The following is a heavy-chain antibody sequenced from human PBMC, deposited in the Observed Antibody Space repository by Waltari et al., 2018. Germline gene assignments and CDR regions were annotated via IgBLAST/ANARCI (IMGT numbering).Heavy chain of an antibody. V-gene: IGHV1-69*04. Sequence: QVQLVQSGAEVKKPGSSVKVSCKASGGTFSSYAISWVRQAPGQGLEWMGRIIPTLGIANDAKKVQGRVTITADKSTGTAYMELSSLRSEDTAVYYCAREMDTMIVVPFDYWGQGTLVTVSS. D-gene: IGHD3-22*01. CDR2: IIPTLGIA. J-gene: IGHJ4*02. CDR1: GGTFSSYA. CDR3: AREMDTMIVVPFDY.